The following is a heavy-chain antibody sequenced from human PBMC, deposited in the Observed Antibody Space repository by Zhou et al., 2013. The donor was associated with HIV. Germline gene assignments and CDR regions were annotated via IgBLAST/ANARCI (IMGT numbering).Heavy chain of an antibody. CDR2: ISAYNGDT. CDR1: GYTFTSYG. V-gene: IGHV1-18*01. D-gene: IGHD1-26*01. Sequence: QVQLVQSGAEVKKPGASVKVSCKASGYTFTSYGISWVRQAPGQGLEWMGWISAYNGDTKYAQKLQGRVTMTTDTSTSTAYMELRSLRSDDTAVYYCARTPEGPGRRERSDYYYYMDVWDKGTTVTVSS. CDR3: ARTPEGPGRRERSDYYYYMDV. J-gene: IGHJ6*03.